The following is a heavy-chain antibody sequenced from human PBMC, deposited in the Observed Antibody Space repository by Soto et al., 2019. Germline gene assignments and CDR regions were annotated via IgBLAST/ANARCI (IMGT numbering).Heavy chain of an antibody. V-gene: IGHV3-33*01. J-gene: IGHJ1*01. CDR1: GFTFSSYG. D-gene: IGHD4-17*01. CDR2: IWYDGSNK. Sequence: QVQLVESGGGVVQPGRSLRLSCAASGFTFSSYGMHWVRQAPGKGLEWVAVIWYDGSNKYYADSVKGRFTISRDNSKNTLYLQMNSLRAEDTAVYYWARDHMTTASEYFQHWGQGTMVTVSS. CDR3: ARDHMTTASEYFQH.